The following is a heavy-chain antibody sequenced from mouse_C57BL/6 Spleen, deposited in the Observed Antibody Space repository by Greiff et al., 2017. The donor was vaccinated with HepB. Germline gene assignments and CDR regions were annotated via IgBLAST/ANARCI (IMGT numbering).Heavy chain of an antibody. CDR2: IYPGSGST. J-gene: IGHJ2*01. CDR1: GYTFTSYW. V-gene: IGHV1-55*01. Sequence: QVQLQQPGAELVKPGASVKMSCKASGYTFTSYWITWVKQRPGQGLEWIGDIYPGSGSTNYNEKFKSKATLTVDTSSSTAYMQLSSLTSEDSAVYYGARGLTGLFYFDYWGQGTTLTVSS. D-gene: IGHD4-1*01. CDR3: ARGLTGLFYFDY.